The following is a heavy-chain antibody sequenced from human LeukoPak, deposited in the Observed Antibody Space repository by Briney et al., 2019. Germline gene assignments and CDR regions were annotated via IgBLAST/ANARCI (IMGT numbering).Heavy chain of an antibody. V-gene: IGHV1-2*02. CDR3: ARDLGWSSSH. Sequence: ASVKVSCKASGYTFTGHYMNWVRLAPGQGLEWMGWINPTGGTTYAQKFPDRVTMTRDTSINTAYMELSGLRSDDTAVYYCARDLGWSSSHWGQGTLVTVSS. CDR2: INPTGGT. CDR1: GYTFTGHY. D-gene: IGHD6-6*01. J-gene: IGHJ4*02.